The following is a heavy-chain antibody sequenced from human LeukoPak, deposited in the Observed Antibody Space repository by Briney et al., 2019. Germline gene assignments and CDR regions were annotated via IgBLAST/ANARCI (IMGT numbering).Heavy chain of an antibody. V-gene: IGHV1-2*06. CDR2: INPNSGGT. Sequence: ASVKVSCKASGYTFTGYYMHWVRQAPGQGLEWMGRINPNSGGTNYAQKFQGRVTMTRDTSISTAYMELSRLGSDDTAVYYCARVVDYDILTGYDYWGQGTLVTVSS. J-gene: IGHJ4*02. CDR1: GYTFTGYY. D-gene: IGHD3-9*01. CDR3: ARVVDYDILTGYDY.